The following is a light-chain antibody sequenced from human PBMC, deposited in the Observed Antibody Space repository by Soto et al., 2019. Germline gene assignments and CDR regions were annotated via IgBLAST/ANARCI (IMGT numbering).Light chain of an antibody. V-gene: IGLV1-40*01. CDR3: QAFWL. J-gene: IGLJ3*02. CDR2: GNN. CDR1: SSNIGAGFD. Sequence: QHVLTQPPSVSGAPGQRVTISCTGSSSNIGAGFDVHWYQQFPGTAPKLLIYGNNNRPSGVPDRFSGSKSDTSASLTITGLQAEDEADYYCQAFWLFGGGTKVTVL.